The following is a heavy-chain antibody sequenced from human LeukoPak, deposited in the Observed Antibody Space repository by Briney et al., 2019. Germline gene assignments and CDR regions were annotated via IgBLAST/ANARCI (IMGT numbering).Heavy chain of an antibody. Sequence: PGGSLRLSCAASGFTFSSYAMHWVRQAPGKGLEWVAVISYDGSNKYYADSVKGRFTISRDNSKNTLYLQMNSLRAEDTAVYYCWALKDTAMVEEFDYWGQGTLVTVSS. V-gene: IGHV3-30-3*01. CDR3: WALKDTAMVEEFDY. CDR1: GFTFSSYA. J-gene: IGHJ4*02. D-gene: IGHD5-18*01. CDR2: ISYDGSNK.